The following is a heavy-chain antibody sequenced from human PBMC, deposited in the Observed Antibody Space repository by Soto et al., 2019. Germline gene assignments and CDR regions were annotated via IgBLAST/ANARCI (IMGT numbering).Heavy chain of an antibody. CDR3: ASNVDWNDGDYYGMDV. CDR1: GYTFTSYG. Sequence: ASVKDSCKASGYTFTSYGISWVRQAPGQGLEWMGWISAYNGNTNYAQKLQGRVTMTTDTSTSTAYMELRSLRSDDTAVYYCASNVDWNDGDYYGMDVWGQGTTVTVSS. D-gene: IGHD1-1*01. CDR2: ISAYNGNT. J-gene: IGHJ6*02. V-gene: IGHV1-18*01.